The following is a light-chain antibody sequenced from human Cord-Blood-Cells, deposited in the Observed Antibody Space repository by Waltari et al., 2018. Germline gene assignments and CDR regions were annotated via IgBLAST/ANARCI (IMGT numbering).Light chain of an antibody. CDR1: SSDGGGYNY. Sequence: QSALTQPRSVSGSPGKSVTISCTGTSSDGGGYNYVSWYQQHPFKAPKLIIYDVSKRPSGVPDRFSGSKSGNTASLTISGLQAEDDADYYCCSYVGSYSYVFGTGTKVTVL. V-gene: IGLV2-11*01. CDR2: DVS. J-gene: IGLJ1*01. CDR3: CSYVGSYSYV.